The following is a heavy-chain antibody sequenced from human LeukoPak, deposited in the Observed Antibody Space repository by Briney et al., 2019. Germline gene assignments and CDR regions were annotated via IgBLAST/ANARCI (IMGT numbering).Heavy chain of an antibody. CDR1: GFTFSSYD. V-gene: IGHV3-7*01. J-gene: IGHJ4*02. Sequence: GGSLRLSCAASGFTFSSYDMHWVRQAPGKGLEWVANIKEDGSQTYYVDSAKGRFTISRDNAKNSLYLQMDSLRVEDTAIYYCSKSLDYWGRGTLATVSS. CDR3: SKSLDY. CDR2: IKEDGSQT.